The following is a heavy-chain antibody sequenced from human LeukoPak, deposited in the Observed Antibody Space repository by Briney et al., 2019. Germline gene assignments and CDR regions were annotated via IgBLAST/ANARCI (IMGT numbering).Heavy chain of an antibody. CDR3: AREHSSSWYLGDYYYGMDV. CDR2: ISAYNGNT. J-gene: IGHJ6*02. V-gene: IGHV1-18*01. Sequence: ASVKVSCKASGYTFTSYGISWVRQAPGQGLEWMGWISAYNGNTNYAQKLQGRVTMTTDTSTSTAYMELRSLRSDDTAVYYCAREHSSSWYLGDYYYGMDVWGQGTTVTVS. D-gene: IGHD6-13*01. CDR1: GYTFTSYG.